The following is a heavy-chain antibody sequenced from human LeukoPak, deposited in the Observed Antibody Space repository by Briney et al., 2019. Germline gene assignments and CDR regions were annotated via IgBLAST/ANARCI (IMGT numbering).Heavy chain of an antibody. CDR3: ARALPYDSSGPPFDY. D-gene: IGHD3-22*01. V-gene: IGHV1-2*02. Sequence: EASVKVSCKASGYIFTTYFIHWVRQAPGQGLEWMGWINPNSGGTNYAQKLQGRVAMTRDTSISTAYMELSRLRSDDTALYYCARALPYDSSGPPFDYWGQGTLVTVSS. J-gene: IGHJ4*02. CDR2: INPNSGGT. CDR1: GYIFTTYF.